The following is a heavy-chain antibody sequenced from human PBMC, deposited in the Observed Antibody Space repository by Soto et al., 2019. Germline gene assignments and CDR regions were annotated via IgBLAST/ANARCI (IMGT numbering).Heavy chain of an antibody. CDR1: GFTFSSFS. CDR3: ANYGRDSSAWKADY. Sequence: EVELLESGGGLVQPGGSLRLSCAASGFTFSSFSMTWVRQAPGKGLEWVSGISGSGGTTNYADSVKDRFTISRDNSKSPLFLQMHSLRAEETAVYYCANYGRDSSAWKADYGGQGTLVTVSS. CDR2: ISGSGGTT. D-gene: IGHD3-22*01. J-gene: IGHJ4*02. V-gene: IGHV3-23*01.